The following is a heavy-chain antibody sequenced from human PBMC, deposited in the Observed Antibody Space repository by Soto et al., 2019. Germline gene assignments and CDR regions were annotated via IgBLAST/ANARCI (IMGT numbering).Heavy chain of an antibody. CDR2: ISGSGGST. Sequence: EVQLLESGGGLVQPGVSLRLSCAASGFTFSSYAMSWVRQAPGKGLECFSAISGSGGSTDYADSVKGRFTISRDNSKNPLDLQMTSLRAEDTAVYYCAKSLLWFGELLPNAYYGMDVFGRGTTVTVSS. V-gene: IGHV3-23*01. CDR3: AKSLLWFGELLPNAYYGMDV. CDR1: GFTFSSYA. J-gene: IGHJ6*02. D-gene: IGHD3-10*01.